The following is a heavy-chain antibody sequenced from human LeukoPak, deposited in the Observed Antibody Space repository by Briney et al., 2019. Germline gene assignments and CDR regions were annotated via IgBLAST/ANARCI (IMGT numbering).Heavy chain of an antibody. D-gene: IGHD6-13*01. CDR1: GFTFSSYA. CDR2: ISYDGSNK. Sequence: GRSLRLSCAASGFTFSSYAMHWVRQAPGKGLEWVEVISYDGSNKYYAASVKGRFTISRDNSKNTLYLQMNSLRAEDTAVYYCASQRAQLAFDYWGQGILVTVSS. V-gene: IGHV3-30-3*01. J-gene: IGHJ4*02. CDR3: ASQRAQLAFDY.